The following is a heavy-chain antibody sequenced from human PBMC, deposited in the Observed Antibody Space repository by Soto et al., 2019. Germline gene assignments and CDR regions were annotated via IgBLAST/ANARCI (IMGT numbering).Heavy chain of an antibody. CDR3: ARQGGIVGATAADY. D-gene: IGHD1-26*01. CDR1: GGSISSGGYY. J-gene: IGHJ4*01. Sequence: QVQLQESGPGLVKPSQTLSLTCTVSGGSISSGGYYWSWIRQHPGKGLEWIGYIYYSGSTYYNPFPKRRATISVDTSQNQFSLKLSSVPAADTAVYYCARQGGIVGATAADYWGHGTLVTVSS. CDR2: IYYSGST. V-gene: IGHV4-31*03.